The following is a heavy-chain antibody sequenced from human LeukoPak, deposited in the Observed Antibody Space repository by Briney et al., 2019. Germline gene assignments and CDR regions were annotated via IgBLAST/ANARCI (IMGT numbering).Heavy chain of an antibody. V-gene: IGHV4-31*03. CDR2: MYYSGST. J-gene: IGHJ5*02. CDR1: GDSISSGAYY. D-gene: IGHD2-15*01. Sequence: SQTLSLTCTVSGDSISSGAYYWSWIRQHPGKGLEWIGYMYYSGSTYYNPSLKSRVTISVDTSKNQFSLKLSSVTAADTAVYYCARGKYCIGGNCYANWFDPWGQGTLVTVSS. CDR3: ARGKYCIGGNCYANWFDP.